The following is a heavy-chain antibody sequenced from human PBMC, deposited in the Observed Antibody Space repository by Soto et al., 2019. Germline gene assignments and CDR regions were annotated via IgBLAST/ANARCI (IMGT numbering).Heavy chain of an antibody. D-gene: IGHD2-15*01. J-gene: IGHJ6*02. CDR3: AKEAAYYYYGMDV. CDR1: GYTFTSYG. Sequence: QVQLVQSGAEVKKPGASVKVSCKASGYTFTSYGINWVRQATGQGLEWVGWMNPNSGDTDYAQKFQGRVNMTGDTSINTVDMELSILRSEDTAVYYCAKEAAYYYYGMDVWGQGTTVTVSS. CDR2: MNPNSGDT. V-gene: IGHV1-8*01.